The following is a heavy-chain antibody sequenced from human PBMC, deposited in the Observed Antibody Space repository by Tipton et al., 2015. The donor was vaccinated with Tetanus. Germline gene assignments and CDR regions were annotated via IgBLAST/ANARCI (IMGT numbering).Heavy chain of an antibody. CDR1: GAPINSYY. CDR2: IYYSGST. V-gene: IGHV4-59*01. D-gene: IGHD6-13*01. J-gene: IGHJ4*02. Sequence: TLSLTCSVSGAPINSYYWSWIRQPPGKGLEWIGYIYYSGSTNYNPSLKSRVTISVDTSKNQFSLNLSSVTAAGTAVYYCARGGITAAGILDYWGQGTLVTVSS. CDR3: ARGGITAAGILDY.